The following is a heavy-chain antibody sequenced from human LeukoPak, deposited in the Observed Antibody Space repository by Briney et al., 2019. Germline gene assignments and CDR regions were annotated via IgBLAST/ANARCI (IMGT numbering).Heavy chain of an antibody. CDR3: AIGDGLGELSSSFDH. D-gene: IGHD3-16*02. J-gene: IGHJ4*02. CDR2: ISYDETKK. Sequence: GGSLRPSCAASGFAFSNYAMHWVRRAPGKGLQWVAVISYDETKKYYADSLKGRFIISRDNSKNTLYLRMNSLRTEDTAVYYCAIGDGLGELSSSFDHWGQGTLVTVSS. V-gene: IGHV3-30*04. CDR1: GFAFSNYA.